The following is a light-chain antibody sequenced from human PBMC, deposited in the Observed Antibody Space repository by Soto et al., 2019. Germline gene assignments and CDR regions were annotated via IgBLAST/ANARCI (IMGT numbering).Light chain of an antibody. CDR2: EDN. CDR3: QSYDSSILDV. J-gene: IGLJ1*01. Sequence: NFMLTQPHSVSESPGKTVTISCTGSSGSIASNYVQWYQQRPGSAPTTVIYEDNQRPSGVPDRFSGSIDSSSNSASLTISGLKTEDEADYYCQSYDSSILDVFGTGTKLTVL. CDR1: SGSIASNY. V-gene: IGLV6-57*02.